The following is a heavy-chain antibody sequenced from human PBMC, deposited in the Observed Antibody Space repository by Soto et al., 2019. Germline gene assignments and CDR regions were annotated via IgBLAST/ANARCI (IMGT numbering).Heavy chain of an antibody. CDR1: GFTFSNAW. Sequence: GESLKISCAASGFTFSNAWMNWVRQAPGKGLEWVGRIKSKTDGGTTDYAAPVKGRFTISRDDSKNTLYLQMNSLKTEDTPVYYCTTDGLELRSSYYGMDVWGQGPRSPSP. CDR2: IKSKTDGGTT. J-gene: IGHJ6*02. CDR3: TTDGLELRSSYYGMDV. V-gene: IGHV3-15*07. D-gene: IGHD1-7*01.